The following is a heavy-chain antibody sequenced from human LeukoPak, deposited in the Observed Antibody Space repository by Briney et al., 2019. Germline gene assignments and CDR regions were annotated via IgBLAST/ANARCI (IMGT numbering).Heavy chain of an antibody. J-gene: IGHJ6*03. CDR2: IYYSGSGST. CDR1: GGSISSYY. CDR3: ARDKRVAVAGTYIYYYYMDV. V-gene: IGHV4-59*12. Sequence: SETLSLTCTVSGGSISSYYWGWIRQPPGKGLEWIGSIYYSGSGSTNYNPSLKSRVTMSVDTSKNQFSLKLSSVTAADTAVYYCARDKRVAVAGTYIYYYYMDVWGNGTTVTISS. D-gene: IGHD6-19*01.